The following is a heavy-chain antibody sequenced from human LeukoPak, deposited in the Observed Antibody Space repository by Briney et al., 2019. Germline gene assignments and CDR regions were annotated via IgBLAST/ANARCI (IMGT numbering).Heavy chain of an antibody. V-gene: IGHV4-39*01. CDR1: GGSISSSSYY. CDR3: ARLQAGHFDY. Sequence: SETLSLTCTVSGGSISSSSYYWGWIRQPPGKGLEWIGSIYYSGSTYYNPSLKSRVTISVDTPKNQFSLKLSSVTAADTAVYYCARLQAGHFDYRGQGTLVTVSS. J-gene: IGHJ4*02. D-gene: IGHD3-10*01. CDR2: IYYSGST.